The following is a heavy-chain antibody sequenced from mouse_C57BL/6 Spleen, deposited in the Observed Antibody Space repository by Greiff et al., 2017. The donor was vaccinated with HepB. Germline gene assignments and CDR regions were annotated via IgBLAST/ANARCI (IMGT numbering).Heavy chain of an antibody. J-gene: IGHJ1*03. D-gene: IGHD2-12*01. CDR2: IRSKCSNYAT. CDR1: GFTFNTYA. CDR3: VRDYSYWYFDV. Sequence: EVQLVESGGGLVQPKGSLKLSCAASGFTFNTYAMHWVRQAPGKGLEWVARIRSKCSNYATYYADSVKDRFTISRDDSQSMLYLQMNNLKTEDTAMYYCVRDYSYWYFDVWGTGTTVTVSS. V-gene: IGHV10-3*01.